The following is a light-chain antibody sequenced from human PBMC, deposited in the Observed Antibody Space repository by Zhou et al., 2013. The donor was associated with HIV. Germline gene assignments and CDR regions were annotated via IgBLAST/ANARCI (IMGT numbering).Light chain of an antibody. CDR3: QHYHQSPFT. CDR2: AAS. CDR1: QGISKW. Sequence: DIQMTQSPSSVSASVGDRITITCRASQGISKWLAWYQQKPGKAPKLLISAASTLEPGVPSRFSGSGSGTDFSLTLNCLQSEDFATYYCQHYHQSPFTFGPGTRVDL. V-gene: IGKV1-12*01. J-gene: IGKJ3*01.